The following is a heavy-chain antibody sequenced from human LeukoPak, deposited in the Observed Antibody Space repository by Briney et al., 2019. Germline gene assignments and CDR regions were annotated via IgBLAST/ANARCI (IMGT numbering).Heavy chain of an antibody. CDR2: ISGSGGST. Sequence: GGSLRLSCAASGFIFNNYVMSWVRQAPGKGLEWVSAISGSGGSTYYADSVKGRFTISRDNSKNTLYLQMNSLRAEDTAVYYCAKGVYDNYFDYWGQGTLVTVSS. CDR1: GFIFNNYV. V-gene: IGHV3-23*01. CDR3: AKGVYDNYFDY. D-gene: IGHD3-16*01. J-gene: IGHJ4*02.